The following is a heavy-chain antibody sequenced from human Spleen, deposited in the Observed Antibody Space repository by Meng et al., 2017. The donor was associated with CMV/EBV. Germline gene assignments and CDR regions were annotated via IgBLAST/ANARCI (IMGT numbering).Heavy chain of an antibody. Sequence: SSHSASWTWLRQSPSSGLEWLGRTYYRSQWYNDYAVSVKSRITIHPDTSKTQFSLQLNSVTPEDTAVYYCAMAGTDTDFYYYGMDVWGQGTTVTVSS. V-gene: IGHV6-1*01. CDR3: AMAGTDTDFYYYGMDV. D-gene: IGHD6-19*01. CDR2: TYYRSQWYN. CDR1: SSHSAS. J-gene: IGHJ6*02.